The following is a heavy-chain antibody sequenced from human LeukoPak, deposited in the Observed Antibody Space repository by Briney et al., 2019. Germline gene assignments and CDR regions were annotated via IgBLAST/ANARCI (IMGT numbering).Heavy chain of an antibody. J-gene: IGHJ6*02. Sequence: ASVKVSCKASGYTFTSYGISWVRQAPGQGLEWMGWISAYNGNTNYAQKLQGRVTMTTDTSTSTAYMELRSLRSDDTAVYYCARGGRPSRRTDYYYYGMDVWGQGTTVTVSS. V-gene: IGHV1-18*01. CDR1: GYTFTSYG. CDR2: ISAYNGNT. CDR3: ARGGRPSRRTDYYYYGMDV. D-gene: IGHD1-1*01.